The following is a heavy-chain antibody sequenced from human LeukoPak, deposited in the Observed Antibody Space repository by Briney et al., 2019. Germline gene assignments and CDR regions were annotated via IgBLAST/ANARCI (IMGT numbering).Heavy chain of an antibody. CDR1: GFTFSSYS. Sequence: GGSLRLSCAASGFTFSSYSMNWVRQAPGKGLEWGSYISSSSSTIYYADSVKGRFTISRDNAKNSLYLQMNSLRAEDTAVYYCAREDGSIIIYYYMDVWGKGTTVTVSS. CDR2: ISSSSSTI. CDR3: AREDGSIIIYYYMDV. D-gene: IGHD3-10*01. J-gene: IGHJ6*03. V-gene: IGHV3-48*01.